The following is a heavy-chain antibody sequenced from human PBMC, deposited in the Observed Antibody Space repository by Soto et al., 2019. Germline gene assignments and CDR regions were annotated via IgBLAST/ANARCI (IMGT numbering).Heavy chain of an antibody. J-gene: IGHJ4*02. CDR3: ARVATSGMHFYFDS. CDR2: IYYSGST. CDR1: SDYIINNNYY. Sequence: QVQLQESGPGLVKPSQTLSLSCTVSSDYIINNNYYWSWIRQHPGKDLEWIGYIYYSGSTFYNPSLESRLTLSVDTSKNQFSLKLSSVTAADTAVYFCARVATSGMHFYFDSWGQGTLVTVSS. V-gene: IGHV4-30-4*01.